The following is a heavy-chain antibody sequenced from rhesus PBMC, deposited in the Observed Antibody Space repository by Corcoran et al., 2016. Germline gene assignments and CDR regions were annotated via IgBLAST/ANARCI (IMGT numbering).Heavy chain of an antibody. CDR3: AREEGYNWNFFDY. V-gene: IGHV4-173*01. CDR1: GCSISSNY. Sequence: QLQLQESGPGLVKPSETLSLPCAVSGCSISSNYWSWIRQPPGQGLEWIGRSSGSGGSTDYNPSLKSRVTISTDTSKNQFSLKLSSVTAADTAVYYCAREEGYNWNFFDYWGQGVLVTVSS. J-gene: IGHJ4*01. D-gene: IGHD1-32*01. CDR2: SSGSGGST.